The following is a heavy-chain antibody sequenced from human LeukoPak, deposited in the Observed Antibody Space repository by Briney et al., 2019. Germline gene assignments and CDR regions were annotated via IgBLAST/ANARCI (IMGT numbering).Heavy chain of an antibody. CDR1: GFIFSSYS. D-gene: IGHD3-10*01. CDR2: IKEDGSEK. J-gene: IGHJ4*02. CDR3: TRVTSGAYFDY. Sequence: SGGSLRLSCAASGFIFSSYSMSWVRQAPGKGLEWVANIKEDGSEKYYVGSVKGRFIISRDNAKNSLYLQMNSLRAEDTAVYYCTRVTSGAYFDYWGQGTLVTVSS. V-gene: IGHV3-7*01.